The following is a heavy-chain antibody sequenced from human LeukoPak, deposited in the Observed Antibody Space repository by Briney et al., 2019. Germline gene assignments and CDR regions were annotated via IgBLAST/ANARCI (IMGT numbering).Heavy chain of an antibody. CDR2: VYYSGST. CDR1: GGSISSSSYY. J-gene: IGHJ4*02. V-gene: IGHV4-39*07. D-gene: IGHD2-2*01. Sequence: KPSETLSLTCTVSGGSISSSSYYWGWIRQPPGKGLEWIGSVYYSGSTYYNPSLKSRVTISVDTSKNQFSLKLSSVTAADTAVYYCATLNDNIVVVPAAQPADNDYWGQGTLVTVSS. CDR3: ATLNDNIVVVPAAQPADNDY.